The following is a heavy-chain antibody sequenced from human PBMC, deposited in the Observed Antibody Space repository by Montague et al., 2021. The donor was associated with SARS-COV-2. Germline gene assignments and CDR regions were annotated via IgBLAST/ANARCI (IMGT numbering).Heavy chain of an antibody. CDR2: IGSSSSYI. CDR1: GFTFSSFS. CDR3: AREAAPQYCAGGSCYQPEDY. J-gene: IGHJ4*02. Sequence: SRRLSCAASGFTFSSFSMNWVRQAPGKGLEWVAIIGSSSSYIYYADSVKGRFTISRDNAKKSLYLQMNSLRGEDTAIYYCAREAAPQYCAGGSCYQPEDYWGQGTQVTVSS. V-gene: IGHV3-21*01. D-gene: IGHD2-15*01.